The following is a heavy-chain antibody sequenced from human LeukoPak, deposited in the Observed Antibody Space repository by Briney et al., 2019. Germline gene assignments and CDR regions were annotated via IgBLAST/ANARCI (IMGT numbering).Heavy chain of an antibody. D-gene: IGHD1-14*01. Sequence: KPGGSLRLSCAASGFTFSSYSMNWVRQAPGKGLEWVSSISSSSSYIYYADSVKGRFTISRDNSKNTLYLQMNSLRAEDTAVYYCAKVSRRTHYYYGMDVWGQGTTVTVSS. CDR1: GFTFSSYS. J-gene: IGHJ6*02. V-gene: IGHV3-21*04. CDR2: ISSSSSYI. CDR3: AKVSRRTHYYYGMDV.